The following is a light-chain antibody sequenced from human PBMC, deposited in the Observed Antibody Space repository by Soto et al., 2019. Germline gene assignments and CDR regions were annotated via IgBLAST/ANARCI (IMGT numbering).Light chain of an antibody. V-gene: IGLV1-40*01. CDR3: QSFWL. Sequence: QSVLTQPPSVSGAPGQRVTISCTGSSSNIGAGFDVHWYQQFPGTAPKLLIYSKSNRPSGVPDRFSGSKSGTSASLAITGLQAEDEADYYCQSFWLFGGGTKLTVL. CDR2: SKS. J-gene: IGLJ2*01. CDR1: SSNIGAGFD.